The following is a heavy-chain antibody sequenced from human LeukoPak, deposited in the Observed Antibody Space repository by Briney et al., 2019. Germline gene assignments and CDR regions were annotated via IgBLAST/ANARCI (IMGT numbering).Heavy chain of an antibody. CDR1: GYSFTSYW. CDR2: IYPGDSDT. Sequence: GESLKISCKGSGYSFTSYWIGWVRQMPGKGLEWMGIIYPGDSDTRYSPSFQGQVTISADKSISTAYLQWSSLKASDTAMYYCARHAPYCSSTSCSIDYWGQGTLATVSS. J-gene: IGHJ4*02. CDR3: ARHAPYCSSTSCSIDY. D-gene: IGHD2-2*01. V-gene: IGHV5-51*01.